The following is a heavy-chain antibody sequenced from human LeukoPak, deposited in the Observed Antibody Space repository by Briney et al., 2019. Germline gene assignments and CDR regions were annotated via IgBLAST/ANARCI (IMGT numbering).Heavy chain of an antibody. Sequence: PVKVSCKASGGTFSSYAISWVRQAPGQGLEWMGGIIPIFGTANYAQKFQGRVTITTDESTSTAYMELSSLRSEDTAVYYCAVAATPGGFYYYMDVWGKGTTVTVSS. CDR2: IIPIFGTA. J-gene: IGHJ6*03. D-gene: IGHD2-15*01. V-gene: IGHV1-69*05. CDR3: AVAATPGGFYYYMDV. CDR1: GGTFSSYA.